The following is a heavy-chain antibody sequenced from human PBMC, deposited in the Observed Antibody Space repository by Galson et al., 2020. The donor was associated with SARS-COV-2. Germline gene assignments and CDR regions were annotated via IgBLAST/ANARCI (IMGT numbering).Heavy chain of an antibody. Sequence: HGESLKISCKGSGYSFTSYWISWVRQMPGKGLEWMGRIDPSDSYTNYSPSFQGHVTISADKSISTAYLQWSSLKASDTAMYYCARLWTGVGYYYDSSGYHSNHDAFDIWGQGTMVTVSS. D-gene: IGHD3-22*01. J-gene: IGHJ3*02. V-gene: IGHV5-10-1*01. CDR2: IDPSDSYT. CDR1: GYSFTSYW. CDR3: ARLWTGVGYYYDSSGYHSNHDAFDI.